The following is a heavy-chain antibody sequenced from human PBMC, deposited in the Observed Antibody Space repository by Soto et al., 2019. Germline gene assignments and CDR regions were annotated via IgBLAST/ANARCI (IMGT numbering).Heavy chain of an antibody. CDR1: GFTFSSYG. J-gene: IGHJ6*02. CDR3: AKDLLRPGRAYGMDV. CDR2: ISYDGRNK. Sequence: QVQLVESGGGVVQPGRSLRLSCAASGFTFSSYGMHWVRQAPGKGLEWVAVISYDGRNKYDADSVKGRFTISRDNSKNTLYLQMNSLRAEATAVYYCAKDLLRPGRAYGMDVWGQGTTVTVSS. V-gene: IGHV3-30*18.